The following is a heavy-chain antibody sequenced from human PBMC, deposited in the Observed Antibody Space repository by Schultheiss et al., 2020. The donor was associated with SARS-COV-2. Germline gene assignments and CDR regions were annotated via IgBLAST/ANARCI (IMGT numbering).Heavy chain of an antibody. V-gene: IGHV3-73*01. CDR3: AKAVEMEDFDY. D-gene: IGHD5-24*01. J-gene: IGHJ4*02. CDR2: IRSKANSYAT. Sequence: GGSLRLSCAASGFTFSGSAMHWVRQASGKGLEWVGRIRSKANSYATAYAASVKGRFTISRDDSKNTAYLQMNSLKTEDTAVYYCAKAVEMEDFDYWGQGTLVTVSS. CDR1: GFTFSGSA.